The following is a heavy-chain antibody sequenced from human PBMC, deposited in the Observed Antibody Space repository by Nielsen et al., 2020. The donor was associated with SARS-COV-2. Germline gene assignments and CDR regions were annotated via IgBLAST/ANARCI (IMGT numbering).Heavy chain of an antibody. CDR3: ARDIYYDSSGYDY. Sequence: SETLSLTCTVSGGSISSYYWSWIRQPPGKGLEWIGYIYYSGSTNYNPSLKSRVTISVDTSKNQFSLRLNSVTPEDTAVYYCARDIYYDSSGYDYWGQGTLVTVSS. J-gene: IGHJ4*02. D-gene: IGHD3-22*01. CDR2: IYYSGST. V-gene: IGHV4-59*12. CDR1: GGSISSYY.